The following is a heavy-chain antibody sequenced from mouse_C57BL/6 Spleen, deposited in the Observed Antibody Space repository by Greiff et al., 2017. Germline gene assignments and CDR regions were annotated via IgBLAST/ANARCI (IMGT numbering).Heavy chain of an antibody. Sequence: DVMLVESGGGLVKPGGSLKLSCAASGFTFSDYGMHWVRQAPEKGLEWVAYISSGSSTIYYADTVKGRFTISRDNAKNTLFLQMTSLRSEDTAMYYCARGYTVVAFYWYFDVWGTGTTVTVSS. V-gene: IGHV5-17*01. CDR3: ARGYTVVAFYWYFDV. D-gene: IGHD1-1*01. J-gene: IGHJ1*03. CDR1: GFTFSDYG. CDR2: ISSGSSTI.